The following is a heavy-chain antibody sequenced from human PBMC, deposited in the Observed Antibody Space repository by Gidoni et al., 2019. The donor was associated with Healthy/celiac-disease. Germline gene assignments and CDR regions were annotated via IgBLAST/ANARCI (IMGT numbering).Heavy chain of an antibody. D-gene: IGHD3-10*01. J-gene: IGHJ3*02. CDR1: GGSIRIGGYS. CDR2: IDHSGST. V-gene: IGHV4-30-2*01. CDR3: ARGGDGSENVNTKNDAFDI. Sequence: QPQLQESGSGLVKPSQTPSLTAVASGGSIRIGGYSGSWIRQPPEKGLECIGYIDHSGSTSYNPSIKSRLTMSVDRSTNQFSLRLSSVTAAETAVYYCARGGDGSENVNTKNDAFDILGQGTMVTVSS.